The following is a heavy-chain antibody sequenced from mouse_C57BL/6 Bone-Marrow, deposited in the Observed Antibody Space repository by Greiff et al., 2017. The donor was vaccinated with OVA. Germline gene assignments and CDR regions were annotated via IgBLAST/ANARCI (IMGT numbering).Heavy chain of an antibody. CDR2: INYDGSST. J-gene: IGHJ1*03. D-gene: IGHD1-1*01. V-gene: IGHV5-16*01. CDR1: GFTFSDYY. CDR3: ARDPLYYYGSYWYFDV. Sequence: EVKVVESEGGLVQPGSSMKLSCTASGFTFSDYYMAWVRQVPEKGLEWVANINYDGSSTYYLDSLKSRFIISRDNAKNILYLQMSSLKSEDTATYYCARDPLYYYGSYWYFDVWGTGTTVTVSS.